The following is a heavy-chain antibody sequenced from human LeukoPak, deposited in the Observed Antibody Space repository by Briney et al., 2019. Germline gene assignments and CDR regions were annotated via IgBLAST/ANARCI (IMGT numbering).Heavy chain of an antibody. CDR1: GGSFSGYY. CDR3: ARRPRYCSSTSCYVGWFDP. D-gene: IGHD2-2*01. V-gene: IGHV4-34*01. CDR2: INHSGST. Sequence: PSETLSLTCAVCGGSFSGYYWSWIRQPPGKGLEWIGEINHSGSTNYNPSLKSRVTISVDTSKNQFSLKLSSVTAADTAVYYCARRPRYCSSTSCYVGWFDPWGQGTLVTVSS. J-gene: IGHJ5*02.